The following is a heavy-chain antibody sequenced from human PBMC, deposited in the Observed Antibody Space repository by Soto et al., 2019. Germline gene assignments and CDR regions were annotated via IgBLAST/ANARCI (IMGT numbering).Heavy chain of an antibody. J-gene: IGHJ6*02. CDR2: IYTSGST. D-gene: IGHD4-17*01. CDR1: GGSISSYY. V-gene: IGHV4-4*07. Sequence: QVQLQESGPGLVKPSETLSLTCTVSGGSISSYYWSWIRQPAGKGLEWIGRIYTSGSTNYNPSLKRRVTMSVDTSKNQFSLKLSSVTAADTAVYYCARDGDYADYYYYGMDVWGQGTTVTVSS. CDR3: ARDGDYADYYYYGMDV.